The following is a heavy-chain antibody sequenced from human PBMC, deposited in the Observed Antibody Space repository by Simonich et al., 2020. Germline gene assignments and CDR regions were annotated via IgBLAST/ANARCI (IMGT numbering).Heavy chain of an antibody. D-gene: IGHD4-4*01. CDR3: ARDYSNYDAFDI. CDR1: GFTFSSYW. V-gene: IGHV3-74*01. J-gene: IGHJ3*02. Sequence: EVQLVESGGGLVQPGGSLRLSCAASGFTFSSYWMHWVRQAPGKGLLLVSRILSDRSSTSYADSVKGRFTISRDNAKNTLYLQMNSLRAEDTAVYYCARDYSNYDAFDIWGQGTMVTVSS. CDR2: ILSDRSST.